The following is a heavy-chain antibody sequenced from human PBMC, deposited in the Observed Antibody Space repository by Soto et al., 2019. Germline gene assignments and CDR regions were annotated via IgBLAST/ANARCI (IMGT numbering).Heavy chain of an antibody. V-gene: IGHV3-23*01. CDR1: GFTFSSNA. CDR3: AKTAEAVAGTVYGY. D-gene: IGHD6-19*01. Sequence: GGSLRLSCAASGFTFSSNAMGWVRQAPGKGLEWVSGISGRGGSTYYADSVKGRFTISRDNSKNTLYLQMTTLGAEDTAVYYCAKTAEAVAGTVYGYWGQGTLVTVSS. J-gene: IGHJ4*02. CDR2: ISGRGGST.